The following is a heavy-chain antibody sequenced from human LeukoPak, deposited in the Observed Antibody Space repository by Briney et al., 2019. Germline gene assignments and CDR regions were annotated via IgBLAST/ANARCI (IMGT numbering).Heavy chain of an antibody. Sequence: SASLSLTCAVSGGSINSHYWGWIRQHPRKGLQWIGDIYYTGKNNYNPSLKSRVTISLDTSKNHLSLNLTSVVAADTAIYYCVRRDTGWNYFDYGGQGILVTVSS. CDR2: IYYTGKN. D-gene: IGHD6-19*01. J-gene: IGHJ4*02. V-gene: IGHV4-59*08. CDR1: GGSINSHY. CDR3: VRRDTGWNYFDY.